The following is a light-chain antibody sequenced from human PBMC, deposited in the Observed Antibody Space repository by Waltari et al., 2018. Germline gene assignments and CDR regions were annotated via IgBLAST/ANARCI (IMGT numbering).Light chain of an antibody. CDR3: SSYSTSSSLIL. J-gene: IGLJ2*01. V-gene: IGLV2-14*03. CDR1: SSDVGGHDY. CDR2: DVN. Sequence: QSALSQPASVSGSPGQSITISCTGASSDVGGHDYVSWYQQHPGNAPKLIIRDVNNRPSGVSNRFSGSKSGNTASLTISGLQAEDEADYYCSSYSTSSSLILFGEGTKVTVL.